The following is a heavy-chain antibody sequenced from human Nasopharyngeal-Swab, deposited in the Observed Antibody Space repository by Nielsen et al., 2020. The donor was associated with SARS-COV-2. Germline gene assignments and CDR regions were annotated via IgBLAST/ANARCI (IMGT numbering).Heavy chain of an antibody. V-gene: IGHV1-8*01. CDR1: GYTFTSYD. CDR2: MNPNSGNT. CDR3: ASCVNPGGYYYYYGMDV. J-gene: IGHJ6*02. D-gene: IGHD1-14*01. Sequence: ASFKVSCKASGYTFTSYDINWVRQATEQGLEWMGWMNPNSGNTGYAQKFQGRVTMTRNTSISTAYMELSSLRSEDTAVYYCASCVNPGGYYYYYGMDVWGQGTTVTVSS.